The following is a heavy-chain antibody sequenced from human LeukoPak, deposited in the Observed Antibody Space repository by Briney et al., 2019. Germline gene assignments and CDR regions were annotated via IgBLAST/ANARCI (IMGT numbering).Heavy chain of an antibody. CDR3: ATTYYYGSGSYYWWFDP. D-gene: IGHD3-10*01. CDR1: GYTFTSYG. Sequence: ASGKVSCKASGYTFTSYGISWVRQAPGQGLEWMGWISAYNGNTNYAQKLQGRVTMTTDTSTSTAYMELRSLRSDDTAVYYCATTYYYGSGSYYWWFDPWGQGTLVTVSS. J-gene: IGHJ5*02. V-gene: IGHV1-18*01. CDR2: ISAYNGNT.